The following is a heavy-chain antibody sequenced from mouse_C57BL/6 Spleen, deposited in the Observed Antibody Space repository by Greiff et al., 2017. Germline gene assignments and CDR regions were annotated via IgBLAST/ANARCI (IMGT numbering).Heavy chain of an antibody. CDR3: ARSGSNYWYFDV. CDR2: IYPGDGDT. CDR1: GYAFSSYW. V-gene: IGHV1-80*01. D-gene: IGHD2-5*01. J-gene: IGHJ1*03. Sequence: QVHVKQSGAELVKPGASVKISCKASGYAFSSYWMNWVKQRPGKGLEWIGQIYPGDGDTNYNGKFKGKATLTADKSSSTAYMQLSSLTSEDSAVYFCARSGSNYWYFDVWGTGTTVTVSS.